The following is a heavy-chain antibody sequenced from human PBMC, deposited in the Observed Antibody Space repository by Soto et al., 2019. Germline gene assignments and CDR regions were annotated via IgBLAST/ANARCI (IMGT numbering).Heavy chain of an antibody. V-gene: IGHV3-23*01. CDR3: ATRYYYGSGSQEYFQH. CDR2: ISGSGGST. CDR1: GFTFSSYA. J-gene: IGHJ1*01. D-gene: IGHD3-10*01. Sequence: GGSLRLSCAASGFTFSSYAMSWVRQAPGKGLELVSAISGSGGSTYYADYVKGRFTISRDNSKNTLYLQMNSLRAEDTAVYYCATRYYYGSGSQEYFQHWGQGTLVTVSS.